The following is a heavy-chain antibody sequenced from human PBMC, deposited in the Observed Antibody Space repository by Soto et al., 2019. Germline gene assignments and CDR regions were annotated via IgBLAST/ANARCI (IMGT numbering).Heavy chain of an antibody. D-gene: IGHD2-2*01. CDR1: GFTFSNYW. Sequence: PGGSLRLSCAASGFTFSNYWMHWVRQVSGKGLVRVSRISTDGDTTNYADSVKGRFTISRDNAKNTLYLQMNSLRAEDTAVYYCARDHCTTTNCYSVWFDPWGQGALVTVSS. CDR3: ARDHCTTTNCYSVWFDP. J-gene: IGHJ5*02. CDR2: ISTDGDTT. V-gene: IGHV3-74*01.